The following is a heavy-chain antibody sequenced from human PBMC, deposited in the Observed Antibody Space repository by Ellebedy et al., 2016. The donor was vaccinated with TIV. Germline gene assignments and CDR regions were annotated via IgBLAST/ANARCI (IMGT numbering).Heavy chain of an antibody. CDR1: GYSFTSYW. J-gene: IGHJ4*02. CDR3: ARQGVEMTTISPSHFDY. V-gene: IGHV5-51*01. Sequence: GESLKISXKGSGYSFTSYWIGWVRQMPGKGLEWMGIIYPGDSDTRYSPSFQGQVTISADKSISTAYLQWSSLKASDTAMYYCARQGVEMTTISPSHFDYWGQGTLVTVSS. D-gene: IGHD5-24*01. CDR2: IYPGDSDT.